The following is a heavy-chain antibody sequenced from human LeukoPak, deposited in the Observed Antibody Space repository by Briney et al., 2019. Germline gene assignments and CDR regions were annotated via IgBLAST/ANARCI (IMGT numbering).Heavy chain of an antibody. J-gene: IGHJ6*03. CDR1: AFTFRSYG. Sequence: PGGSVRLSCAASAFTFRSYGMHWIRQAPGKGLEWVAFIRYDGSNKHYADSVKGRFTISRDNSKNTLYLQMNSLRAEDTAMYYCAKERGGFGEFLRFSYMDVWGKGTTVTISS. D-gene: IGHD3-10*01. CDR3: AKERGGFGEFLRFSYMDV. CDR2: IRYDGSNK. V-gene: IGHV3-30*02.